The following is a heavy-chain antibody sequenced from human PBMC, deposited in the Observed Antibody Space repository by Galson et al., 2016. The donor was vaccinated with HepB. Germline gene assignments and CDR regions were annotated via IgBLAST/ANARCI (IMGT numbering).Heavy chain of an antibody. Sequence: SVKVSCKASGYTFSTYAMHWVRQAPGQRLEWMGWINAGNGNTKYSQKFQGRVTITRDTSASTAYMELSSLRSEDTAVYYCARDLHPTEQLLWFGKLLKYWGQGAVVTFSS. CDR1: GYTFSTYA. V-gene: IGHV1-3*01. J-gene: IGHJ4*02. D-gene: IGHD3-10*01. CDR2: INAGNGNT. CDR3: ARDLHPTEQLLWFGKLLKY.